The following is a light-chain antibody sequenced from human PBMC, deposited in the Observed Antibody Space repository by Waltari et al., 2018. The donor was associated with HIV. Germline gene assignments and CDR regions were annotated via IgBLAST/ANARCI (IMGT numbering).Light chain of an antibody. Sequence: EIVMTQSPATLSVSPGARVALSCRASQSVGSALAWYQQKPGQVPRLLISGASTRATGVPARFSGSGSETEFTLTISSLQSEDFAVYYCQQYNKWPLTFGGGTKVEIK. V-gene: IGKV3-15*01. CDR1: QSVGSA. CDR3: QQYNKWPLT. CDR2: GAS. J-gene: IGKJ4*01.